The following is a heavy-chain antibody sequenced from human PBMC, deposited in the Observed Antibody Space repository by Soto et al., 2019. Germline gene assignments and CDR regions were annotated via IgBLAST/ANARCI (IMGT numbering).Heavy chain of an antibody. Sequence: GGSLRLSCAASGFTVSSNYMSWVRQAPGKGLEWVSVIYSGGSTYYADSVKGRFTISRDNSKNTLYLQMNSLRAEDTAVYYCARGARSSGWGAEYFQHWGQGTLVTVSS. CDR3: ARGARSSGWGAEYFQH. J-gene: IGHJ1*01. V-gene: IGHV3-66*01. CDR2: IYSGGST. CDR1: GFTVSSNY. D-gene: IGHD6-19*01.